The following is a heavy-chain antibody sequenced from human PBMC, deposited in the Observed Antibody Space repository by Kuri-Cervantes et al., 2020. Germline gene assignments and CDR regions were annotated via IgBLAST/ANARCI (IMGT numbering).Heavy chain of an antibody. CDR1: GFTFSSYA. CDR3: SRPRLGSGYDWGY. D-gene: IGHD5-12*01. J-gene: IGHJ4*02. Sequence: GGSLRLSCAASGFTFSSYAMSWVRQAPGKGLEWVSAISGSGGSTYYADSVKGRFTISRDNSKNTLYLQMNGLRAEDTAIYFCSRPRLGSGYDWGYWGQGTLVTVSS. CDR2: ISGSGGST. V-gene: IGHV3-23*01.